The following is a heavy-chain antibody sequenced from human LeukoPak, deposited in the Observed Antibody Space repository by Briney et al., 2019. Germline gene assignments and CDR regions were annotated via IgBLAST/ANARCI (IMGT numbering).Heavy chain of an antibody. Sequence: SETLSLTCAVYGGSFSGYYWSWVRQPPGKGLEWIGEINHSGSTNYNPSLKSRVTISVDTSKNQFSLKLSSVTAADTAVYYCARPDYYGSGTGFDYWGQGTLVTVSS. D-gene: IGHD3-10*01. J-gene: IGHJ4*02. CDR2: INHSGST. CDR3: ARPDYYGSGTGFDY. CDR1: GGSFSGYY. V-gene: IGHV4-34*01.